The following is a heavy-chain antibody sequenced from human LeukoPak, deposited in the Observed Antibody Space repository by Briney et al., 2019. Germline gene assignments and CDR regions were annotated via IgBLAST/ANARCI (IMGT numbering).Heavy chain of an antibody. CDR3: AGDYEGNLAFDI. CDR2: ISSSSTYI. Sequence: GGSLRLSCAASGFSFSNCSMNWVRQAPGKGLEWVSYISSSSTYIYYADSLEGRFTTSRDNVRNSLYLQMNSLRAEDTAVYYCAGDYEGNLAFDIWGQGTMVTVSS. CDR1: GFSFSNCS. V-gene: IGHV3-21*01. J-gene: IGHJ3*02. D-gene: IGHD4-23*01.